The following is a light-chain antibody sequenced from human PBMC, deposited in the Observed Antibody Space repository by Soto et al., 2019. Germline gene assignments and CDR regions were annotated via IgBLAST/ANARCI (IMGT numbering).Light chain of an antibody. V-gene: IGKV3-15*01. CDR1: QSVNRN. J-gene: IGKJ1*01. CDR3: QQDNNWWT. Sequence: EIVMTQSPATLSVSPGERATLSCRASQSVNRNLAWYQQKPGQAPRLLISAASTRATGIPARFSGSESETEFTLTISSLQSEDFAVYYCQQDNNWWTFGQGTKVEMK. CDR2: AAS.